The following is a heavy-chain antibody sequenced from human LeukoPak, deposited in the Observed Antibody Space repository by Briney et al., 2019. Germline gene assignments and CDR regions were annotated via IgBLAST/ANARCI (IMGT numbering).Heavy chain of an antibody. CDR2: NSSSGSTI. D-gene: IGHD3-3*01. CDR3: ARSLYTIFGVVRSYYFDY. V-gene: IGHV3-11*01. J-gene: IGHJ4*02. CDR1: GFTFSDYY. Sequence: PGGSLRLPCAASGFTFSDYYMSWPPQAPGKAGEWVSYNSSSGSTIYYADSVKGRFTISRDNAKNSLYLQMNSLRAEDTAVYYCARSLYTIFGVVRSYYFDYCGQGTLVTVSS.